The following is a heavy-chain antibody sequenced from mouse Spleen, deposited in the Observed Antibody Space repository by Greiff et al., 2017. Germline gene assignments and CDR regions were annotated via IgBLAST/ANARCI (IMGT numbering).Heavy chain of an antibody. V-gene: IGHV5-9*04. CDR2: ISSGGGNT. CDR1: GFTFSSYA. J-gene: IGHJ1*01. CDR3: ARWKGGYFDV. Sequence: EVKLMESGGGLVKRGGSLKLSCAASGFTFSSYAMSWVRQTPEKRLEWVATISSGGGNTYYPDSVKGRFTISRDNAKNTLYLQMSSLKSEDTAMYYCARWKGGYFDVWGAGTTVTVSS.